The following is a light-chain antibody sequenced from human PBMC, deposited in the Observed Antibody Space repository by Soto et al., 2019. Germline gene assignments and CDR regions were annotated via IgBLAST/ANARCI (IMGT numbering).Light chain of an antibody. Sequence: QSALTQPASVSGSPGQSITISCTGTSSDVGGYDYVSWYQQHPGKAPKLIIYEVSNRPSGVSNRFSGSKSGNTASLTISGLQAEDEADYYCSSYTTYITLDVFGNGTKLTVL. CDR3: SSYTTYITLDV. CDR2: EVS. J-gene: IGLJ1*01. CDR1: SSDVGGYDY. V-gene: IGLV2-14*01.